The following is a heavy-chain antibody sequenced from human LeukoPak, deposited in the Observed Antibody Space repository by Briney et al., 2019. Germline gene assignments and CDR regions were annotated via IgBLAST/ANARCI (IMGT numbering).Heavy chain of an antibody. CDR1: GFTFSRYW. Sequence: GGSLRLSCAASGFTFSRYWMSWVRQAPGKGLELVANIKQDGSEKYYVDSVKGRFTISRDNAKNSLYMQMNSLRAEDTAVYYCARDGYSSSWYLSGMDVWGQGTSVTVSS. J-gene: IGHJ6*02. V-gene: IGHV3-7*01. D-gene: IGHD6-13*01. CDR3: ARDGYSSSWYLSGMDV. CDR2: IKQDGSEK.